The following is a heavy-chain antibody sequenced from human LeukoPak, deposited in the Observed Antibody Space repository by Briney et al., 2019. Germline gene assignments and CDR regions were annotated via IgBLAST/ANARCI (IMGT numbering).Heavy chain of an antibody. D-gene: IGHD6-13*01. CDR3: ARALYSSSWYEDY. Sequence: GGSLRLSCAASGFTFSSYWVHWVRQAPGKGLVWVSRINSDGSSTSYADSVKGRFTISRDNAKNTLYLQMNSLRAEDTAVYYCARALYSSSWYEDYWGQGTLVTVSS. CDR1: GFTFSSYW. J-gene: IGHJ4*02. CDR2: INSDGSST. V-gene: IGHV3-74*01.